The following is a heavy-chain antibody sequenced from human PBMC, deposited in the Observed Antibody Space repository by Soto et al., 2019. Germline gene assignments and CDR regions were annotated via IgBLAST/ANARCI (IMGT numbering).Heavy chain of an antibody. CDR2: VYYSERTSYNSGST. V-gene: IGHV4-39*01. CDR1: GDSMTSSSYY. CDR3: ARHTRNQFDP. Sequence: SETLSLTCTVSGDSMTSSSYYWGWIRQPPGKGLEWIGSVYYSERTSYNSGSTYYSPSLKRRVTISGDTSKSQFSLKLSSVTAADTAVYYCARHTRNQFDPWGQGTLVTVSS. J-gene: IGHJ5*02.